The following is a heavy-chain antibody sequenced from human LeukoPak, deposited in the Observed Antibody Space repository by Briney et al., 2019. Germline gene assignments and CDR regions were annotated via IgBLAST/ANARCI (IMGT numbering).Heavy chain of an antibody. V-gene: IGHV4-39*07. Sequence: SSETLSLTCTVSGGSISSSSYYWGWIRQPPGKGLEWIGSIYYSGSTYYNPSLKSRVTISVDTSKNQFSLKLSSVTAADTAVYYCARGHRYCGMDVWGQGTTVTVSS. CDR1: GGSISSSSYY. J-gene: IGHJ6*02. CDR3: ARGHRYCGMDV. CDR2: IYYSGST.